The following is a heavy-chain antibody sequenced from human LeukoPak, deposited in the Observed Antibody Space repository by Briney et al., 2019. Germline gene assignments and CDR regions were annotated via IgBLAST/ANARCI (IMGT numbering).Heavy chain of an antibody. V-gene: IGHV3-7*01. J-gene: IGHJ4*02. D-gene: IGHD2-15*01. CDR3: ARPSGYCSSGSCFPFDC. Sequence: GGSLRLSCTAPGFSFSSYWMSWVRQAPGKGLEWVANIKQDEGEKYYVDSVKGRFTISRDNAKNSLYLQMNSLRAEDTAVYYCARPSGYCSSGSCFPFDCWGQGTLVTVSS. CDR2: IKQDEGEK. CDR1: GFSFSSYW.